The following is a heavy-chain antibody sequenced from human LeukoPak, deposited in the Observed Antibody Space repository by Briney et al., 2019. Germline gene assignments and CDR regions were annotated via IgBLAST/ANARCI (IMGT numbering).Heavy chain of an antibody. V-gene: IGHV5-51*01. CDR1: GYSFASYW. D-gene: IGHD3-22*01. CDR2: IYPGDSDT. CDR3: ARVGRYSRNWFDS. Sequence: HGESLKISCKGCGYSFASYWIGWVRQMPGKGLEWMGSIYPGDSDTRYSPSFRGQVTISGDKSASTAYLQWISLKASDTAMYYCARVGRYSRNWFDSWGQGTLVTVSS. J-gene: IGHJ5*01.